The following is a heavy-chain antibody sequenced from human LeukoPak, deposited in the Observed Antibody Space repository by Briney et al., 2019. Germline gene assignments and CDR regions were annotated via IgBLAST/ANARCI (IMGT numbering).Heavy chain of an antibody. CDR2: INPNSGNA. CDR1: GYTFSDYD. J-gene: IGHJ6*03. Sequence: GASVKVSFKASGYTFSDYDINWVRQAPGQGLEWMGWINPNSGNAGYAQKFQGRVTMTRNTSISTAYMELSSLRSEDTAVYYCARALAWGGSSYSYYYMDVWDKGTTVTVSS. D-gene: IGHD1-26*01. CDR3: ARALAWGGSSYSYYYMDV. V-gene: IGHV1-8*01.